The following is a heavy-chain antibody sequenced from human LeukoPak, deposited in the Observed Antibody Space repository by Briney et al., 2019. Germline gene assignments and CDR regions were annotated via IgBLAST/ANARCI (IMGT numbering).Heavy chain of an antibody. CDR3: ARDRVGQFYYYMDV. J-gene: IGHJ6*03. CDR1: GFTFSSYS. D-gene: IGHD2-15*01. V-gene: IGHV3-21*01. Sequence: GGSLRLSCAASGFTFSSYSMNWVRQAPGKGLEWVSSISSSTSYIYYADSVKGRFTISRDNAKNSLYLQMNGLRAEDTAVYYCARDRVGQFYYYMDVWGKGTTVTVSS. CDR2: ISSSTSYI.